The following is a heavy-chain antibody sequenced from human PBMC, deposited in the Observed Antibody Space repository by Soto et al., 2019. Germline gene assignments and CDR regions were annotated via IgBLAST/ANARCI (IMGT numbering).Heavy chain of an antibody. CDR1: GYTFTSYD. D-gene: IGHD6-13*01. CDR3: ARGAAAAQGGAFDI. V-gene: IGHV1-8*01. Sequence: QVQLVQSGAEVTKPGASVKVSCKASGYTFTSYDINWVRQATGQGLEWMGWMNPNSGNTGYAQKFQGRVTMTRNTSISTAYMELSSLRSEGTAVYYCARGAAAAQGGAFDIWGQGTMVTVSS. CDR2: MNPNSGNT. J-gene: IGHJ3*02.